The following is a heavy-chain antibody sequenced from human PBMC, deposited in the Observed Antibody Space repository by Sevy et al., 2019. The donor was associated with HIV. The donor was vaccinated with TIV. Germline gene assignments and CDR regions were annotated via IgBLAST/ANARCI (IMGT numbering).Heavy chain of an antibody. CDR2: IRYDGSTK. V-gene: IGHV3-30*02. Sequence: GGSLRLSCATSGFTFNTYGMHWVRQAPGKGLEWVAFIRYDGSTKYYLDSVKGRFAISRDNSRNTLYLQMNSLRTEDTAVYYCAKGPRPMITFGAAADYWGQGTLVTVSS. J-gene: IGHJ4*02. CDR3: AKGPRPMITFGAAADY. D-gene: IGHD3-16*01. CDR1: GFTFNTYG.